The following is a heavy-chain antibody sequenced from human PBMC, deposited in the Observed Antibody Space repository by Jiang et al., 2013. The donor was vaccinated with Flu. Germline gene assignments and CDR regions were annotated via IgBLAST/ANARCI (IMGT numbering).Heavy chain of an antibody. CDR3: AKPRGGGYYDFFFDY. CDR2: ISGSGGST. Sequence: QLLESGGAWYRPGGSLRLSCAASGFTFSSYAMSWVRQAPGKGLEWVSAISGSGGSTYYADSVKGRFTISRDNSKNTLYLQMNSLRAEDTAVYYCAKPRGGGYYDFFFDYWGQGTLVTVSS. J-gene: IGHJ4*02. CDR1: GFTFSSYA. V-gene: IGHV3-23*01. D-gene: IGHD3-3*01.